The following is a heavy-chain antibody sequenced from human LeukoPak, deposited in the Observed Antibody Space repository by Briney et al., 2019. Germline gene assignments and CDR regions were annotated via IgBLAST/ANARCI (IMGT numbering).Heavy chain of an antibody. CDR3: ARDHYGDYGGALGY. J-gene: IGHJ4*02. Sequence: GGSLRLSCAASGFTFSSYAMHWVRQAPGKGLEWVAVISYDGSNKYYADSVKGRFTISRDNSKNMLYLQMNSLRAEDTAVYYCARDHYGDYGGALGYWGQGTLVTVSS. D-gene: IGHD4-17*01. CDR1: GFTFSSYA. CDR2: ISYDGSNK. V-gene: IGHV3-30-3*01.